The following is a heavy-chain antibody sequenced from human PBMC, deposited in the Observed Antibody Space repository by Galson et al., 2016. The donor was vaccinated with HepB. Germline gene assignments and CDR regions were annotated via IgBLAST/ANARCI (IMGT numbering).Heavy chain of an antibody. J-gene: IGHJ5*01. CDR2: TSQDGSYS. D-gene: IGHD6-13*01. Sequence: SLRLSCAASGFTFTTYGMHWVRQAPGKGLEWVAVTSQDGSYSYYSDSVRGRFTIYRDNSKNILFLQMNSLRVDDIAVYHCARDSQYSSGWFPDFWGQGTLVTVSS. V-gene: IGHV3-30*03. CDR1: GFTFTTYG. CDR3: ARDSQYSSGWFPDF.